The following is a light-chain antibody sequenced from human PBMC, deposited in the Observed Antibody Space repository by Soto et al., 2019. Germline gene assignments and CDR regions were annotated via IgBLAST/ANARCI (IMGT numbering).Light chain of an antibody. Sequence: DIVMTQSPLSLPVTPGEPASISCWSSRSLLSSNGYNYLDWYLQKPGQSPRLLIYLGSNRASGVPDRFSGGASGTDFTLKISRVEAEDVGLYYCMQALQTPYTFGQGTRLEIK. CDR2: LGS. CDR1: RSLLSSNGYNY. J-gene: IGKJ2*01. CDR3: MQALQTPYT. V-gene: IGKV2-28*01.